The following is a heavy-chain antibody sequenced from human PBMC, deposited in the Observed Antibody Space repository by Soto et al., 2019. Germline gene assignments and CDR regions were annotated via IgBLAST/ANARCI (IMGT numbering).Heavy chain of an antibody. CDR1: GFTFSSYS. CDR3: AKDDFVVVPAARFNYYYGMDV. Sequence: TGGSLRLSCAASGFTFSSYSMNWVRQAPGKGLEWVSSISSSGSYIYYADSVKGRFTISRDNSKNTLYLQMNSLRAEDTAVYYCAKDDFVVVPAARFNYYYGMDVWGQGTTVTVSS. J-gene: IGHJ6*02. V-gene: IGHV3-21*04. CDR2: ISSSGSYI. D-gene: IGHD2-2*01.